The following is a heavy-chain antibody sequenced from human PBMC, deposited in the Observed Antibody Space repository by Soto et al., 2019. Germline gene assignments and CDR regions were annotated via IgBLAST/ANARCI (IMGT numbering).Heavy chain of an antibody. J-gene: IGHJ4*02. CDR1: GGTFSTYA. CDR3: ASGIQLWLRRINNGYSG. D-gene: IGHD5-18*01. Sequence: QVQLVQSGAEVKKPESSVKVSCKAPGGTFSTYASSWVRQAPGQGLEWMGGIIPMFGTANYAQRFQDRVTITADESTNTVYMELSSLRAEDTAVYFCASGIQLWLRRINNGYSGWGQGTLVTASS. CDR2: IIPMFGTA. V-gene: IGHV1-69*12.